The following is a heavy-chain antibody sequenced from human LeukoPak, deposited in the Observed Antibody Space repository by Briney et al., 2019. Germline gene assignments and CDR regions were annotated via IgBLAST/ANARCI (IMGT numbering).Heavy chain of an antibody. D-gene: IGHD5-18*01. J-gene: IGHJ4*02. V-gene: IGHV3-21*01. CDR1: GFTFSSYS. CDR2: ISSSSSYI. CDR3: ARVYHSYGVDY. Sequence: GGSLRLSCAASGFTFSSYSMNWVRQAPGKGLEWVSSISSSSSYIYYADSVKGRFTISRDNAKNSLCLQMNSLRAEDTAVYYCARVYHSYGVDYWGQGTLVTVSS.